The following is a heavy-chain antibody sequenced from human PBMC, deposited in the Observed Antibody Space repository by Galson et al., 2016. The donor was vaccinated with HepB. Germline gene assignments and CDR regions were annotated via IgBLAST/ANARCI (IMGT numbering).Heavy chain of an antibody. CDR3: ARMGSGNYLFGY. V-gene: IGHV2-70*04. D-gene: IGHD1-26*01. CDR2: IDWDDDK. Sequence: ALVKPPQTCTLTFSFAGYSLKTSGMRVSWLRQPPGRALEWLACIDWDDDKFYSTSLNTRLSISKDTSKNQVVITVTNMDPVDTATYFCARMGSGNYLFGYWGQGILVTVSS. J-gene: IGHJ4*02. CDR1: GYSLKTSGMR.